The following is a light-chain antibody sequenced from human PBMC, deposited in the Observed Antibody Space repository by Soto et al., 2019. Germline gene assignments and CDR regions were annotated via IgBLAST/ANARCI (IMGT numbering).Light chain of an antibody. CDR3: SSYTTSDTLV. J-gene: IGLJ7*01. CDR2: DVN. Sequence: QSALTQPASVSGSPGQSITISCTGTSSDVGAYDYVSWYQQHPGKVPKLMIYDVNYRPSGVSNRFSGSKSGNTASLTISGLQAEDEADYYCSSYTTSDTLVFGTGTQLTVL. CDR1: SSDVGAYDY. V-gene: IGLV2-14*01.